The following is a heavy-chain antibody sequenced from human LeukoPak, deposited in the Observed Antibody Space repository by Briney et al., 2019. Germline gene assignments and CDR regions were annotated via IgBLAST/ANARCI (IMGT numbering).Heavy chain of an antibody. Sequence: GGSLRLSCAASGFTFSNYGMHWVRQAPGKGLVWVSRISSSGHSITYADSVKGRFTISRDNAKNTLYLQMNSLRAEDTAMYYCARDGSEAVVPDYWGQGTLVTVSS. J-gene: IGHJ4*02. CDR2: ISSSGHSI. CDR1: GFTFSNYG. V-gene: IGHV3-74*01. CDR3: ARDGSEAVVPDY. D-gene: IGHD6-19*01.